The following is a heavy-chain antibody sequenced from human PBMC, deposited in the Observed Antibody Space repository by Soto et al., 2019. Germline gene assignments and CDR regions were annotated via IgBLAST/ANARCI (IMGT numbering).Heavy chain of an antibody. CDR2: ISYDGSDK. CDR3: ASAHCVSATCYLEVDF. J-gene: IGHJ4*01. D-gene: IGHD2-2*01. Sequence: PGGSLRLSCAASGFTFSSYAMHWVRQAPGKGLEWVALISYDGSDKDYADSVKGRFTISRDNSRNTLFLQMNSLGTEDTALYYCASAHCVSATCYLEVDFWGHGTLVTSPQ. CDR1: GFTFSSYA. V-gene: IGHV3-30-3*01.